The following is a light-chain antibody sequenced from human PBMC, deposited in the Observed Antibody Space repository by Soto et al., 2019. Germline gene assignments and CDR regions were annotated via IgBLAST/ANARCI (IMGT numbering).Light chain of an antibody. CDR3: QQYKSAT. Sequence: DIQMTQSPSTLSASVGDRVTITCRASQSISDWLAWYQQIPGKAPKLLIYDASNLQSGVPSRFSGSGSGTEFTLTISSLQPDDFATYYCQQYKSATFGQGTKLEIK. V-gene: IGKV1-5*01. CDR1: QSISDW. J-gene: IGKJ2*01. CDR2: DAS.